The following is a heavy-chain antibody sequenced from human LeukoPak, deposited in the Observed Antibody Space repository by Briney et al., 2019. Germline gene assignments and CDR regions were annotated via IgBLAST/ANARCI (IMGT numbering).Heavy chain of an antibody. Sequence: GGSLRLPCVASRFTFSSYSMNWVRQAPGKGLEWVSSISSTSSYIYYADSVKGRFTISRDNSKNTLYLQMNSLRAEDTAVYYCAKPYYDFWSGYFLAGYFDYWGQGTLVTVSS. V-gene: IGHV3-21*04. CDR2: ISSTSSYI. CDR1: RFTFSSYS. D-gene: IGHD3-3*01. CDR3: AKPYYDFWSGYFLAGYFDY. J-gene: IGHJ4*02.